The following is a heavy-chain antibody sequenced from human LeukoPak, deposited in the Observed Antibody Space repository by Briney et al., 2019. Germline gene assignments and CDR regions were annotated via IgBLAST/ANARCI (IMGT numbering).Heavy chain of an antibody. CDR2: INHSGST. V-gene: IGHV4-34*01. J-gene: IGHJ4*02. CDR1: GGSFSGYY. Sequence: PSETLSLTCAVYGGSFSGYYWSWIRQPPGKGLEWIGEINHSGSTNYNPSLKSRVTISVDTSKNQFSLKLSSVTAADTAVYYCARVGLRYYGSGRGPFDYWGQGTLITVSS. D-gene: IGHD3-10*01. CDR3: ARVGLRYYGSGRGPFDY.